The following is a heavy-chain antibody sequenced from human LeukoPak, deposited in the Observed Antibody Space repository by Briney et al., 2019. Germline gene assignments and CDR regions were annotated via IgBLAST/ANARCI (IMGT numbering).Heavy chain of an antibody. J-gene: IGHJ4*02. CDR3: ARRSIDIVVVPAAHNFDY. CDR2: IYYSGST. CDR1: GGSISSSSYY. D-gene: IGHD2-2*01. V-gene: IGHV4-39*01. Sequence: SATLSLTCTVSGGSISSSSYYWGWIRQPPGKGLEWIGSIYYSGSTYYNPSLKSRVTISGDTSKNQFSLKLSSVTAADTAVYYCARRSIDIVVVPAAHNFDYWGQGTLVTVSS.